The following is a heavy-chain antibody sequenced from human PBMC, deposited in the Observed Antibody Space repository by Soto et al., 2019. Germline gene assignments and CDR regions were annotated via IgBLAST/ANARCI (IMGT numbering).Heavy chain of an antibody. CDR3: AQSQYCSGGSCYYETSYFDY. V-gene: IGHV1-69*02. Sequence: QVQLVQSGAEVKKPGSSVKVSCKASGGTFSSYTISWVRQAPGQGLEWMGRIIPILGIANYAQKFQGRVTITADKSTSTAYMELSSLRSEDTAVYYCAQSQYCSGGSCYYETSYFDYWGQGTLVTVSS. CDR2: IIPILGIA. CDR1: GGTFSSYT. J-gene: IGHJ4*02. D-gene: IGHD2-15*01.